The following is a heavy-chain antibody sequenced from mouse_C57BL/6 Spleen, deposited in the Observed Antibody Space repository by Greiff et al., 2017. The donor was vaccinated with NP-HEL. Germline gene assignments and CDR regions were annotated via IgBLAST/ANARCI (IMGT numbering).Heavy chain of an antibody. CDR3: ARYDGYSFYYAMDY. CDR1: GYTFTDYY. Sequence: EVKLQESGPVLVKPGASVKMSCKASGYTFTDYYMNWVKQSHGKSLEWIGVINPYNGGTSYNQKFKGKATLTVDKSSSTAYMELNSLTSEDSAVYYCARYDGYSFYYAMDYWGQGTSVTVSS. V-gene: IGHV1-19*01. D-gene: IGHD2-3*01. J-gene: IGHJ4*01. CDR2: INPYNGGT.